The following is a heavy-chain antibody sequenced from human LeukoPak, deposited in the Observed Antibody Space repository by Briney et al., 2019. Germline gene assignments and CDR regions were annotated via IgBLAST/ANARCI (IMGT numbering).Heavy chain of an antibody. CDR2: IYANGIT. Sequence: AGGSLRLSCAVSGFTVSSNYMSWVRQAPGKGLEWVAVIYANGITYYADSVKGRFTISRDNSKNTVYLQMNSLRAGDTAVYYCASLYYGGNNFDYWGQGTLVTVSS. CDR1: GFTVSSNY. J-gene: IGHJ4*02. V-gene: IGHV3-53*01. D-gene: IGHD4-23*01. CDR3: ASLYYGGNNFDY.